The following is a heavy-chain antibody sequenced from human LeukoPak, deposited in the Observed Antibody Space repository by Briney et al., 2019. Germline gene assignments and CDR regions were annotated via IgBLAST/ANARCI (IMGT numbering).Heavy chain of an antibody. J-gene: IGHJ3*02. CDR3: AKSKWELLGLYAFDI. CDR2: ISGSGGST. CDR1: GFTFDDYG. V-gene: IGHV3-23*01. Sequence: PGGSLRLSCAASGFTFDDYGMSWVRQAPGKGLEWVSAISGSGGSTYYADSVKGRFTISRDNSKNTLYLQMNSLRAEDTAVYYCAKSKWELLGLYAFDIWGQGTMVTVSS. D-gene: IGHD1-26*01.